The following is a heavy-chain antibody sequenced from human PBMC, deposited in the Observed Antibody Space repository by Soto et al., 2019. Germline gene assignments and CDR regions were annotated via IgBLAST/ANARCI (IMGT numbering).Heavy chain of an antibody. CDR3: VKDRAFDI. CDR1: GFIFNTYG. Sequence: QVQLVASGGGVVQPGRSLRLSCVVSGFIFNTYGIHWVRQAPGKGLECVAVISYDGSNKYYTDSVKGRVTISRDNSKNTLYLQMNSLRVEDTAVYYCVKDRAFDIWGQGTMVTVSS. CDR2: ISYDGSNK. V-gene: IGHV3-30*18. J-gene: IGHJ3*02.